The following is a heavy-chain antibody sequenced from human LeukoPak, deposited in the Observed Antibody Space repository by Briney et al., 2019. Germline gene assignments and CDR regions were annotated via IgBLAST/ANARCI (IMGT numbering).Heavy chain of an antibody. D-gene: IGHD6-25*01. CDR2: MGTYNGNT. CDR1: GYTFTSYG. J-gene: IGHJ4*02. Sequence: ASVKLSFKSSGYTFTSYGISWGRQPPGPGLEWKGWMGTYNGNTNDAKKLQGTVTMTPDTYTSTAYMELRSRTSDDTAVYYCASTTFAASGAASQGKYFDYWGQGTLVTVSS. CDR3: ASTTFAASGAASQGKYFDY. V-gene: IGHV1-18*01.